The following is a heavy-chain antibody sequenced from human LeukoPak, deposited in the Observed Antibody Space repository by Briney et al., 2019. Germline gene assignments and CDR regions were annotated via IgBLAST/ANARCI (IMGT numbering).Heavy chain of an antibody. CDR1: GYTLTELS. CDR3: ARGYYDSSGYYGRDAFDI. D-gene: IGHD3-22*01. Sequence: ASVKVSCKVSGYTLTELSMHWVRQAPGKGLEWMGGFDPEDGETIYAQKFQGRVTMTEDTSTDTAYMELSSLRSEDTAVYYCARGYYDSSGYYGRDAFDIWGQGTMVTVSS. CDR2: FDPEDGET. V-gene: IGHV1-24*01. J-gene: IGHJ3*02.